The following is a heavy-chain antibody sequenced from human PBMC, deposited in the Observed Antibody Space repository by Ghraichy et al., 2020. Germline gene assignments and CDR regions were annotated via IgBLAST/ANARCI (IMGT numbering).Heavy chain of an antibody. CDR3: ARSPVAGRPVDY. J-gene: IGHJ4*02. D-gene: IGHD6-19*01. Sequence: ASVKVSCKASGYTFTSHGISWVRQAPGQGLEWMGWISAYNCNTNYALKLQGRVTMTTNTSTSTAYMELRSLRSDDTAVYYCARSPVAGRPVDYWGQGTLVTVSS. CDR1: GYTFTSHG. V-gene: IGHV1-18*01. CDR2: ISAYNCNT.